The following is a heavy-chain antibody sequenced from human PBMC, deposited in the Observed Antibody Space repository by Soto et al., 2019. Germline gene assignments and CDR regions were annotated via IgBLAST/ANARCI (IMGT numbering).Heavy chain of an antibody. J-gene: IGHJ4*02. CDR1: GFPFGNYV. CDR2: FWYDGSKT. D-gene: IGHD3-22*01. CDR3: ARDNDRSGHFSYFDF. Sequence: GGCLRLSGLASGFPFGNYVMNPFRQATGKGLEWVAGFWYDGSKTLFGDAVRGRFTISRDNSKKTVDLQVNSLRAEDTAVYYCARDNDRSGHFSYFDFWGQGT. V-gene: IGHV3-33*01.